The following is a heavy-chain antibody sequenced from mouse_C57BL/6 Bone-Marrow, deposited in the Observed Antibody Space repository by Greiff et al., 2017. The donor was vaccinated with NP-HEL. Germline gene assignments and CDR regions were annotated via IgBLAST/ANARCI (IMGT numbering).Heavy chain of an antibody. Sequence: EVQRVESGPELVKPGASVKISCKASGYSFTGYYMHWVKQSHGNILDWIGYIYPYNGVSSYNQKFKGKATLTVDKSSSTAYMELRSLTSEDSAAYYCARGDPYYYGRSTPYAMDYWGQGTSVTVSS. D-gene: IGHD1-1*01. J-gene: IGHJ4*01. V-gene: IGHV1-31*01. CDR1: GYSFTGYY. CDR3: ARGDPYYYGRSTPYAMDY. CDR2: IYPYNGVS.